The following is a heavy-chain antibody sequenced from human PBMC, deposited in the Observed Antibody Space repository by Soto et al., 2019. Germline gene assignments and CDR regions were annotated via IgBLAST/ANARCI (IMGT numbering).Heavy chain of an antibody. V-gene: IGHV1-18*01. J-gene: IGHJ3*01. CDR2: ISAYNGDT. CDR3: ARDSSTHKAMVTWAFDL. CDR1: GYTFTSYG. D-gene: IGHD5-18*01. Sequence: GQLVQSGAEVKRPGASVKVSCRASGYTFTSYGIRWVRQAPGQGLEWMGWISAYNGDTKLSQKFEARVSMTTDTSTNTAYMELMSLRSDDTADYYCARDSSTHKAMVTWAFDLWGQGTMVTVSS.